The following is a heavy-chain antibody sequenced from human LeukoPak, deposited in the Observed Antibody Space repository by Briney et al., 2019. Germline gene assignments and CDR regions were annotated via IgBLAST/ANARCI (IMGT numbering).Heavy chain of an antibody. CDR2: VYPDDSDT. J-gene: IGHJ4*02. V-gene: IGHV5-51*01. D-gene: IGHD3-16*01. CDR1: GGNFTNDC. Sequence: GESLKISCNYVGGNFTNDCIAWVSQPPRKDLESMGIVYPDDSDTRYSPTFQGQVTISVDKSISIAYLQWSSLEASDTAIYYCARRIMKGPLNFWGQATLVAVSS. CDR3: ARRIMKGPLNF.